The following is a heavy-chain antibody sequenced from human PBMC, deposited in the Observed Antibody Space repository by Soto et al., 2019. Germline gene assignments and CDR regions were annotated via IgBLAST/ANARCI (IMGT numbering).Heavy chain of an antibody. D-gene: IGHD5-18*01. CDR2: ISYDGSNK. CDR1: GFTFSSYA. J-gene: IGHJ4*02. V-gene: IGHV3-30-3*01. Sequence: PGGSLRLSCAASGFTFSSYAMHWVRQAPGKGLEWVAVISYDGSNKYYADSVKGRFTISRDNSKNTLYLQMNSLRAEDTAVYYCARADGIQLCLDYWGQGTLVTVSS. CDR3: ARADGIQLCLDY.